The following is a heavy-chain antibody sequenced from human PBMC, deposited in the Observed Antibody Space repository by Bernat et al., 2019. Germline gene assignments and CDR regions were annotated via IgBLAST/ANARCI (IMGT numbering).Heavy chain of an antibody. D-gene: IGHD1-26*01. V-gene: IGHV4-39*07. CDR1: GGSISSSSYY. CDR2: IYYSGST. CDR3: AGSSGSYLSHYYYGMDV. Sequence: QLQLQESGPGLVKPSETLSLTCTVSGGSISSSSYYWGWIRQPPGKGLEWIGSIYYSGSTNYNPSLKSRVTISVDTSKNQFSLKLSSVTAADTAVYYCAGSSGSYLSHYYYGMDVWGQGTTVTVSS. J-gene: IGHJ6*02.